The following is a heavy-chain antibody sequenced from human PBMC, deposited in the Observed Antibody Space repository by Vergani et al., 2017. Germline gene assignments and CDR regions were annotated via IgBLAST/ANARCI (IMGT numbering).Heavy chain of an antibody. V-gene: IGHV3-7*01. CDR2: IKEDGSAK. D-gene: IGHD2-15*01. J-gene: IGHJ6*03. CDR3: EREGPEVVDATPPHIYDYYYYYMDV. CDR1: GFTFSSYW. Sequence: EVQLVESGGGLVQPGGSLRLSCAASGFTFSSYWMSWVRQAPGKGLEWVANIKEDGSAKYYVDSVKGRFTISRDNAKNSLSLQMNSLRAEDTAVYYCEREGPEVVDATPPHIYDYYYYYMDVWGKGP.